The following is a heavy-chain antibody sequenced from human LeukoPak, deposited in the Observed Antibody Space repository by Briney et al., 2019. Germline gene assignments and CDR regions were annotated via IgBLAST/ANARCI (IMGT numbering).Heavy chain of an antibody. CDR3: ARGSALSEYFQH. Sequence: GGSLRLSCAASGFTSSSYAMHWVRQAPGKGLEWVAVISYDGSNKYYADSVKGRFTISRDNSKNTLYLQMNSLRAEDTAVYYCARGSALSEYFQHWGQGTLVTVSS. CDR2: ISYDGSNK. CDR1: GFTSSSYA. J-gene: IGHJ1*01. V-gene: IGHV3-30*04.